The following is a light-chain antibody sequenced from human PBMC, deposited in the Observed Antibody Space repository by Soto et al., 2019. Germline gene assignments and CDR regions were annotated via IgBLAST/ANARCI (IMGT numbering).Light chain of an antibody. V-gene: IGLV4-69*01. CDR1: SGHSSYA. J-gene: IGLJ7*01. CDR2: LNSDGSH. Sequence: QLVLTQSPSASASLGASVKLTCTLSSGHSSYAIAWHQQQPEKGPRYLMKLNSDGSHSKGDGIPDRFSGSSSGAERYLTISSLQSEDEADYYCQNWGTGIHAVFGGGTQLTVL. CDR3: QNWGTGIHAV.